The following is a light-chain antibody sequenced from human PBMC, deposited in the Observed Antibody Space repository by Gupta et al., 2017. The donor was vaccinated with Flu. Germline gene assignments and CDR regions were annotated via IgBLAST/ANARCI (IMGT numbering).Light chain of an antibody. CDR2: DDR. V-gene: IGLV3-21*02. J-gene: IGLJ3*02. CDR3: QVWVSTDGV. Sequence: APGQTARITCGGNNIGTKVVHWYQQKPGKAPVLGVYDDRDRPSGIPERFSGSNSGDTATLSISRVEAGDESYDYCQVWVSTDGVFGGGTKVTVL. CDR1: NIGTKV.